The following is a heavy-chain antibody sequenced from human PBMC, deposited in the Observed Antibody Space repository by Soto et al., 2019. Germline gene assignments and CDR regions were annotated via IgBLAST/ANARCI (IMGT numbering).Heavy chain of an antibody. D-gene: IGHD3-10*01. J-gene: IGHJ3*02. V-gene: IGHV3-33*01. CDR1: GFTFSSYG. CDR3: ERGITMVRGVDAFDI. CDR2: IWYDGSNK. Sequence: PGGSLRLSCAASGFTFSSYGMHWVRQAPGKGLEWVAVIWYDGSNKYYADSVKGRFTISRDNSKNTLYLQMNSLRAEDTAVYYCERGITMVRGVDAFDIWGQGTMVTVSS.